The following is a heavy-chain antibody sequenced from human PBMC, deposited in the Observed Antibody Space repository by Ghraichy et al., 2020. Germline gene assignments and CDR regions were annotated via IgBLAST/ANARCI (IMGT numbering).Heavy chain of an antibody. J-gene: IGHJ6*02. D-gene: IGHD2-2*02. Sequence: ASVKVSCKVSGYTLTELSMHWVRQAPGKGLEWMGGFDPEDGETIYAQKFQGRVTMTEDTSTDTAYMELSSLRSEDTAVYYCATDRGGRYCSSTSGYTRGPYYYGMDVWGQGTTVTVSS. V-gene: IGHV1-24*01. CDR1: GYTLTELS. CDR3: ATDRGGRYCSSTSGYTRGPYYYGMDV. CDR2: FDPEDGET.